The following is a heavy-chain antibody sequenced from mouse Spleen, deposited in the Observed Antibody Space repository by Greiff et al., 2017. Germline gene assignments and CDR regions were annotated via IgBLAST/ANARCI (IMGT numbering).Heavy chain of an antibody. V-gene: IGHV3-2*02. CDR1: GYSITSDYA. CDR2: ISYSGST. J-gene: IGHJ2*01. D-gene: IGHD1-1*01. Sequence: QLQQSGPGLVKPSQSLSLTCTVTGYSITSDYAWNWIRQFPGNKLEWMGYISYSGSTSYNPSLKSRISITRDTSKNQFFLQLNSVTTEDTATYYCARLPVVATDYFDYWGQGTTLTVSS. CDR3: ARLPVVATDYFDY.